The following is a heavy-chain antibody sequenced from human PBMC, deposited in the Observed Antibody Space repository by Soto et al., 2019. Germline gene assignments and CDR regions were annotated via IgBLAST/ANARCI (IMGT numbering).Heavy chain of an antibody. CDR2: INRSGST. CDR3: ARRSRAGRGNWFDP. CDR1: GGSFSGYY. Sequence: SETLSLTCAVYGGSFSGYYWSWIRQPPGKGLEWHGEINRSGSTNYNPSLKSRVTISVDTSKNQFSLKLSSVTAADTAVYYWARRSRAGRGNWFDPWGKGTLVTVSS. V-gene: IGHV4-34*01. D-gene: IGHD6-6*01. J-gene: IGHJ5*02.